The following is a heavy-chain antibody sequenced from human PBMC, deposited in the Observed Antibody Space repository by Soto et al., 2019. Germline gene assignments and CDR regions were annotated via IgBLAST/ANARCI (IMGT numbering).Heavy chain of an antibody. Sequence: SETLSLTCTVSGGSISSGDYYWSWIRQPPGKGLEWIGYIYYSGSTYYNPSLKSRVTISVDTSKNQFSLKLSSVTAADTAVYYCARGNSSSWFLPYYYYGMDVWGQGTTVTVSS. CDR3: ARGNSSSWFLPYYYYGMDV. V-gene: IGHV4-30-4*01. D-gene: IGHD6-13*01. CDR1: GGSISSGDYY. J-gene: IGHJ6*02. CDR2: IYYSGST.